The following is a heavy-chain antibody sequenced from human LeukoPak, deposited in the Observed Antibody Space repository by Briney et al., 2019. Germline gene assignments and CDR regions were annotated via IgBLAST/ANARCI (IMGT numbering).Heavy chain of an antibody. Sequence: PSETLSLTCTVSGGSISDYYWTWIRQSPGTGLEWIGYMDYSGSTAYNPSLKSRVTISIDTSKNQFSLKLSSVTAADTAVYYCASSYSGTGGFDPWGQGTLVTVSS. CDR1: GGSISDYY. V-gene: IGHV4-59*08. CDR3: ASSYSGTGGFDP. J-gene: IGHJ5*02. CDR2: MDYSGST. D-gene: IGHD1-26*01.